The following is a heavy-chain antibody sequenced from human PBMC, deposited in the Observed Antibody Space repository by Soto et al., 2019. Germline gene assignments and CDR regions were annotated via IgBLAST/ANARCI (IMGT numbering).Heavy chain of an antibody. V-gene: IGHV3-23*01. CDR1: GFTFSRYW. CDR3: AKDRVQLGRGFDY. Sequence: PGGSLRLSCAASGFTFSRYWMHWVRQAPGKGLEWVSAISGSGGSTYYADSVKGRFTISRDNSKNTLYLQMNSLRAEDTAVYYCAKDRVQLGRGFDYWGQGTLVTVSS. J-gene: IGHJ4*02. D-gene: IGHD2-2*01. CDR2: ISGSGGST.